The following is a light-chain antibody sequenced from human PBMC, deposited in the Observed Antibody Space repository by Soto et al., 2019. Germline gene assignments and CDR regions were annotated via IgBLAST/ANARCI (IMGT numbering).Light chain of an antibody. CDR2: DVS. V-gene: IGLV2-11*01. CDR3: CSYAGSYTPNWV. J-gene: IGLJ3*02. CDR1: SSEVGGYNY. Sequence: QSALTQPRSVSGSPGQSVTISCTGTSSEVGGYNYVSWYQQHPGKAPKHMIYDVSKRPSGVPDRFSGSKSGNTASLTISGLQAEDEADYYCCSYAGSYTPNWVFGGGTKLTVL.